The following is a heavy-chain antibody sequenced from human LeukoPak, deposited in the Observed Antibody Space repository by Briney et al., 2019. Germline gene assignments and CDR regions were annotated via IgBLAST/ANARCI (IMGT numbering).Heavy chain of an antibody. J-gene: IGHJ6*04. V-gene: IGHV3-72*01. Sequence: GGSLRLSCAASGFTFSDHYMDWVRQAPGKGLEWVGRTRNKANSYTTEYAASVKGRFTISRDDSKNSLYPQMNSLKTEDTAVYYCARGGTGTGPYGMDVWGKGTTVTVSS. CDR3: ARGGTGTGPYGMDV. CDR1: GFTFSDHY. CDR2: TRNKANSYTT. D-gene: IGHD1-1*01.